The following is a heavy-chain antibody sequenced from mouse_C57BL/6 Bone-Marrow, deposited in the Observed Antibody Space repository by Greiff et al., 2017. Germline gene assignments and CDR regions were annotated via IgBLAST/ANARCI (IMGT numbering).Heavy chain of an antibody. V-gene: IGHV1-81*01. CDR1: GYTFTSSG. J-gene: IGHJ1*03. CDR2: IYPRSGNT. Sequence: QVQLKQSGAELARPGASVKLSCKASGYTFTSSGISWVKQRTGQGLEWIGEIYPRSGNTYYNEKFKGKATLTADKSSSTAYMELRRLTSEDSAVYCCARGIYYYGSSFYWYFDVWGTGTTVTVSS. CDR3: ARGIYYYGSSFYWYFDV. D-gene: IGHD1-1*01.